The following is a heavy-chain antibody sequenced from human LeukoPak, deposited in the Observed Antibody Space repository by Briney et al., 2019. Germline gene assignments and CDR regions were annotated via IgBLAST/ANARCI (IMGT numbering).Heavy chain of an antibody. V-gene: IGHV4-4*07. Sequence: SETLSLTCTVSGGSISSYYWSWIRQPAGKGLEWIGRIYTSGSTNYNPSLKSRVTMSVDTSKNQFSLKLSSVTAADTAVYYCASIGDYRGGDCYSSNDAFDIWGQGTMVTVSS. CDR2: IYTSGST. CDR1: GGSISSYY. CDR3: ASIGDYRGGDCYSSNDAFDI. D-gene: IGHD2-21*02. J-gene: IGHJ3*02.